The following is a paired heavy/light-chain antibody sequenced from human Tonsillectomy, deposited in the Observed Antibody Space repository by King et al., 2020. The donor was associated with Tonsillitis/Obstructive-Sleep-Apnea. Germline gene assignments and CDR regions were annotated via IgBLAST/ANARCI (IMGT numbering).Light chain of an antibody. CDR2: GQN. Sequence: SSELTQDPAVSVALGQTVRITCQGDSLRYYYASWYQQKPGQTPILVIYGQNNRPSGIPDRFSGSSSGDTTSLTITGAQAEDEADYYCASRDSSGGHLRIFGGGTKLTVL. CDR1: SLRYYY. CDR3: ASRDSSGGHLRI. V-gene: IGLV3-19*01. J-gene: IGLJ2*01.
Heavy chain of an antibody. D-gene: IGHD6-13*01. CDR1: GGSISSSTYY. Sequence: QLQLQESGPGLVKPSETLSLTCTVSGGSISSSTYYWGWIRQPPGKGLEWVGSMYYSGTTYYNPSLKSRVTISVDTSKTQFSLKLTSVTAADTALYYCAGLIAAGYQRDYWGQGTLVTVSS. J-gene: IGHJ4*02. CDR2: MYYSGTT. CDR3: AGLIAAGYQRDY. V-gene: IGHV4-39*01.